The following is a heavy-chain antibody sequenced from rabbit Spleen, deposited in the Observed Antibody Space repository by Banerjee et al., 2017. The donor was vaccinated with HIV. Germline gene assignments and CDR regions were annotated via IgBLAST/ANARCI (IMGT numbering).Heavy chain of an antibody. Sequence: QEQLVESGGGLVKPGASLTLTCKASGFSFSSAYDMCWVRQAPGKGLEWIACIYVGSSGPTYYASWAKGRFTISKTSSTTVTLQMTSLTAADTATYFCARDLTGVIGWNFGWWGQGTLVTVS. CDR1: GFSFSSAYD. V-gene: IGHV1S45*01. D-gene: IGHD4-1*01. J-gene: IGHJ3*01. CDR2: IYVGSSGPT. CDR3: ARDLTGVIGWNFGW.